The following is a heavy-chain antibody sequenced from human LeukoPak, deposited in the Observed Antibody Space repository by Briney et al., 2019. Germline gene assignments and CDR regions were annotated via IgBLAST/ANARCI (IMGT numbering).Heavy chain of an antibody. Sequence: SVKVSCKASGGTFSSYAISRVRQPPGQGLEWMGGIIPIFGTANYAQKFQCRVTITADESTITAYMELSSLRSEDTAVYYCARDPGGYSYGYTYWGQGTLVTVSS. CDR2: IIPIFGTA. CDR1: GGTFSSYA. J-gene: IGHJ4*02. D-gene: IGHD5-18*01. V-gene: IGHV1-69*13. CDR3: ARDPGGYSYGYTY.